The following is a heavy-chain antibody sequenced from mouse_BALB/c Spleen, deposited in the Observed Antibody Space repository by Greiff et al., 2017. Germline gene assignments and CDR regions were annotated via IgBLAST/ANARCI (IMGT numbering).Heavy chain of an antibody. V-gene: IGHV5-15*02. CDR3: ARDLPWAMDY. CDR1: GFTFSDYG. Sequence: EVKVVESGGGLVQPGGSRKLSCAASGFTFSDYGMAWVRQAPGKGPEWVAFISNLAYSIYYADTVTGRFTISRENAKNTLYLEMSSLRSEDTAMYYCARDLPWAMDYWGQGTSVTVSS. J-gene: IGHJ4*01. D-gene: IGHD5-5*01. CDR2: ISNLAYSI.